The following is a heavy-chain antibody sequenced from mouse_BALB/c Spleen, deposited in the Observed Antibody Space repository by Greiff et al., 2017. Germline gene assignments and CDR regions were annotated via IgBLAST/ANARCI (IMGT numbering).Heavy chain of an antibody. D-gene: IGHD2-1*01. CDR3: AKGGGNKYYFDY. CDR1: GYTFTNYW. J-gene: IGHJ2*01. V-gene: IGHV1-63*02. CDR2: IYPGGGYT. Sequence: VQLQESGAELVRPGTSVKISCKASGYTFTNYWLGWVKQRPGHGLEWIGDIYPGGGYTNYSEKFKGKATLTADTSSSTAYLQLSSLTSEDSAVYFCAKGGGNKYYFDYWGQGTTLTVSS.